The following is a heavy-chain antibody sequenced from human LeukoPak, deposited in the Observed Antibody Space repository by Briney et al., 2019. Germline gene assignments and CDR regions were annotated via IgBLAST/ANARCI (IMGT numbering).Heavy chain of an antibody. J-gene: IGHJ5*02. Sequence: SVKGRFTISRDNSKDTLFLQMNSLRAEDTALYYCAKLPRSSGLPSSWGQGTLVTVSS. D-gene: IGHD3-22*01. V-gene: IGHV3-30*02. CDR3: AKLPRSSGLPSS.